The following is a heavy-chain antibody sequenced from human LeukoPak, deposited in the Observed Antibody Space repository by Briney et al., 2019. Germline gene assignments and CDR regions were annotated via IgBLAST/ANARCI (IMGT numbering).Heavy chain of an antibody. V-gene: IGHV5-51*01. Sequence: GGSLKISCKGSGYSFTSYWIGWVRQMPGKGLEWMGIIYPGDSDTRYSSSFQGQVTISAHKSISTAYLQWSSLKASDTAMYYCARELRYFDWLSMEYYFDYWGQGTLVTVSS. D-gene: IGHD3-9*01. CDR2: IYPGDSDT. J-gene: IGHJ4*02. CDR3: ARELRYFDWLSMEYYFDY. CDR1: GYSFTSYW.